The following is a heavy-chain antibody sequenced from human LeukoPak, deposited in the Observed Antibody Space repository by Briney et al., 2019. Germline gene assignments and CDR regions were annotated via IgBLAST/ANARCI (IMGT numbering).Heavy chain of an antibody. J-gene: IGHJ6*02. V-gene: IGHV3-73*01. CDR1: GFTFSDSA. D-gene: IGHD3-22*01. CDR2: IRGKGDTYTT. Sequence: GGSLKLSCAASGFTFSDSALHWVRQASGKGLGWVGRIRGKGDTYTTTYGASLKGRFTISRDDSKNTAYLQMNSLKTEDTAVYYCSSGIYYYDSSGYSYGMDVWGQGTTVTVSS. CDR3: SSGIYYYDSSGYSYGMDV.